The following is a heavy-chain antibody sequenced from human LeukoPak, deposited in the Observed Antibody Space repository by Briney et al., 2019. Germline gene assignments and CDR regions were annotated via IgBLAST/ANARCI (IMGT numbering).Heavy chain of an antibody. J-gene: IGHJ6*04. CDR1: EFSVGSNY. D-gene: IGHD3-10*02. CDR2: IYSGGST. CDR3: AELGITMIGGV. V-gene: IGHV3-66*01. Sequence: GGSLRLSCAASEFSVGSNYMTWVRQAPGKGLEWVSLIYSGGSTYYADSVKGRFTISRDNSENSLYLQMNSLRAEDTAVYYCAELGITMIGGVWGKGTTVTISS.